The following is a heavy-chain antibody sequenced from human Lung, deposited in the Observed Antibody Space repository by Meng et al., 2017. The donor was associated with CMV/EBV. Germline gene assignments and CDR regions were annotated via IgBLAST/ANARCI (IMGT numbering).Heavy chain of an antibody. CDR2: ISGSGGST. J-gene: IGHJ4*02. CDR1: GFTFSSYA. Sequence: GESLKISCAASGFTFSSYAMSWVRQAPGKGLEWVSAISGSGGSTYYADSVKGRFTISRDNSKNTLYLQMNSLRAEDTAVYYCARQLGHFDYWGQGTLVTVSS. V-gene: IGHV3-23*01. CDR3: ARQLGHFDY. D-gene: IGHD6-6*01.